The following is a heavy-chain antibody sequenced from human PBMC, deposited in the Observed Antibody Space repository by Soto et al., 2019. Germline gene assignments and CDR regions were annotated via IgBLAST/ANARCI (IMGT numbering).Heavy chain of an antibody. V-gene: IGHV4-31*03. CDR3: GRGRLGGLGESHPAYYYYGRDV. CDR2: IYYSGST. CDR1: GGSISSGGYY. J-gene: IGHJ6*04. D-gene: IGHD3-16*01. Sequence: QVQLQESGPGLVKPSQTLSLTCTVSGGSISSGGYYWSWIRQHPGKGLEWIGYIYYSGSTYYNPSHKSRFTISEDPSKNQSPLKLSSGPAGDTAVYYCGRGRLGGLGESHPAYYYYGRDVGGKGTTVPVPS.